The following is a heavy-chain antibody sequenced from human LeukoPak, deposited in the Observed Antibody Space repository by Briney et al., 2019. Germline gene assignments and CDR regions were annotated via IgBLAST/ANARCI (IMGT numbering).Heavy chain of an antibody. CDR1: GFNFRSYE. J-gene: IGHJ4*02. V-gene: IGHV3-48*03. CDR2: ISNTDETR. Sequence: GGSLRLSCAASGFNFRSYEMNWVRQAPGKGLEWVSYISNTDETRTYADSVKGRFTISRDNAKDSLHLEMNSLRAEDTAVYYCAREIVSAVAGNFDYWGQGTLVTVSS. D-gene: IGHD6-19*01. CDR3: AREIVSAVAGNFDY.